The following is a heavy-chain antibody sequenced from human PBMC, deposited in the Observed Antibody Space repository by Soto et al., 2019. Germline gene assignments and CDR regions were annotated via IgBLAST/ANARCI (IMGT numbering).Heavy chain of an antibody. CDR3: ARGARSSTIFGVVFVPLGY. CDR2: IYSGCST. V-gene: IGHV3-66*01. CDR1: GFTVSSNY. Sequence: GGSLRLSCAASGFTVSSNYMSWVRQAPGKGLEWVSVIYSGCSTYYADFVKGRFTISRDYSKNTLYLQMNSLRAEDTAVYYCARGARSSTIFGVVFVPLGYWGQGTLVTVSS. J-gene: IGHJ4*02. D-gene: IGHD3-3*01.